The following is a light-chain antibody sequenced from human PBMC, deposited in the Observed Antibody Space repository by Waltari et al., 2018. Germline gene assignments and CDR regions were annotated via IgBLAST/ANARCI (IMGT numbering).Light chain of an antibody. CDR2: GTS. J-gene: IGKJ1*01. CDR3: QHYVRLPAT. Sequence: VLMQSPGTLSLSPGERAPLSCRASQRVSRALAWYQQKPGQAPRLLIYGTSNRATGIPDRFSGSGSGTDFSLTISRLEPEDVAVYFCQHYVRLPATFGQGTKVEIK. CDR1: QRVSRA. V-gene: IGKV3-20*01.